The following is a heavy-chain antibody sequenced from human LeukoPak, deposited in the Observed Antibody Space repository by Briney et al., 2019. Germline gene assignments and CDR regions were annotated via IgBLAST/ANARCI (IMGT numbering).Heavy chain of an antibody. CDR3: ARSDYYDYRQIDI. J-gene: IGHJ4*02. D-gene: IGHD3-22*01. V-gene: IGHV4-39*01. CDR2: IYYSGIT. Sequence: SETLSLTCTVSGDSIITSSYYGGWIRQPPGKGLEWLGSIYYSGITHYNPSLKRRVTIYVDTSRNQFSLHLYSVTAADTAVFYCARSDYYDYRQIDIWGQGTLVTVSS. CDR1: GDSIITSSYY.